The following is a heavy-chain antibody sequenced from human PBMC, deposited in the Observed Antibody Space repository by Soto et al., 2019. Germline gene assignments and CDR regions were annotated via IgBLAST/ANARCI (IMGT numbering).Heavy chain of an antibody. CDR3: ARIPRVIAAAGAIKPPFYY. D-gene: IGHD6-13*01. J-gene: IGHJ4*02. Sequence: ASVKVSCKASGYTFTSYGISWVRQAPGQGLEWMGWISAYNGNTNYAQKLQGRVTVTTDTSTSTAYMELRSLRSDDTAVYYCARIPRVIAAAGAIKPPFYYWGQGTLVTVSS. CDR1: GYTFTSYG. CDR2: ISAYNGNT. V-gene: IGHV1-18*04.